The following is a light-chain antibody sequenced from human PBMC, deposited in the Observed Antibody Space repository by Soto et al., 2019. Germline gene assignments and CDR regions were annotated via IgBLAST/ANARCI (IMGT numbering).Light chain of an antibody. CDR3: QQYNNWPPLT. J-gene: IGKJ5*01. V-gene: IGKV3D-15*01. CDR2: GAS. Sequence: EIALTQSPATLSLSPGERATLSCRASQNVNSDLAWFQQKPGQAPRLLIYGASSRATGIPDRFSGSGSGAEFTLTISSLQSEDFAVYYCQQYNNWPPLTFGQGTRLEIK. CDR1: QNVNSD.